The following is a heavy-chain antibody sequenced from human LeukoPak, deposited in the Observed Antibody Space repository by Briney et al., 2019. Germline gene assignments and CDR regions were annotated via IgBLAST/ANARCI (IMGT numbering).Heavy chain of an antibody. Sequence: GGSLRLSCAASGFTFSSYGMHWVRQAPGKGLEWMAFIRFDGTNIFCADSVKGRFTISRDNSKNTLYLQMNSLRADDTAVYYCANGPHYNILTGFYKVRSHLDYWGQGTLVTVSS. CDR1: GFTFSSYG. CDR2: IRFDGTNI. D-gene: IGHD3-9*01. J-gene: IGHJ4*02. V-gene: IGHV3-30*02. CDR3: ANGPHYNILTGFYKVRSHLDY.